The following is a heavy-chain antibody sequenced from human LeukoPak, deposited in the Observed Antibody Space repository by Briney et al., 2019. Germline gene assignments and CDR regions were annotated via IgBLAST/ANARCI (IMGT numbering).Heavy chain of an antibody. J-gene: IGHJ4*02. Sequence: KPSETLSLTCTVSGGSISSYYWSWIRQPPGKGLEWIGYIYYSGSTNYNPSLKSRVTISVDTSKNQFSLKLSSVTAADTAVYYCARDSHDSSGYIRYYFDYWGQGTLVTVSS. D-gene: IGHD3-22*01. CDR3: ARDSHDSSGYIRYYFDY. V-gene: IGHV4-59*12. CDR1: GGSISSYY. CDR2: IYYSGST.